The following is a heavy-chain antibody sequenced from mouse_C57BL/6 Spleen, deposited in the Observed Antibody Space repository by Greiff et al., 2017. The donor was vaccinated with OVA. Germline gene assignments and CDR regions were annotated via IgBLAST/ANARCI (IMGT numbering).Heavy chain of an antibody. CDR3: ARYGYDYVGFAY. J-gene: IGHJ3*01. CDR2: IRNKANGYTT. Sequence: EVKLLESGGGLVQPGGSLSLSCAASGFTFTDYYMSWVRQPPGKALEWLGFIRNKANGYTTEYSASGKGRFTISRDNSQSILYLQMNALRAEDSATYYCARYGYDYVGFAYWGQGTLVTVSA. V-gene: IGHV7-3*01. CDR1: GFTFTDYY. D-gene: IGHD2-4*01.